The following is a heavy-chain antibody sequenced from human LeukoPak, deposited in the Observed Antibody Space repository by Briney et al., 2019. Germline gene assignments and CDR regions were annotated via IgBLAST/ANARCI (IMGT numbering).Heavy chain of an antibody. J-gene: IGHJ4*02. CDR2: IYYTAGS. D-gene: IGHD6-13*01. CDR3: ARTYSSSWMDY. CDR1: GGSVTNDNYF. V-gene: IGHV4-30-4*01. Sequence: PSETLSLTCTVSGGSVTNDNYFWSWTRQPPGEGLEWIAYIYYTAGSYYNPSLRSRVTMSIDTSRNQFSLKLSSVTAADTAVYYCARTYSSSWMDYWGQGTLVTVSS.